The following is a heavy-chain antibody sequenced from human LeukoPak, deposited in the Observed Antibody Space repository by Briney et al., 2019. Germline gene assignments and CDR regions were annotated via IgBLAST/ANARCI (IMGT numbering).Heavy chain of an antibody. V-gene: IGHV4-59*01. D-gene: IGHD6-19*01. CDR3: ARGWDGIAVAGSFDY. CDR1: GGSTTGYY. CDR2: IYYTGST. Sequence: SQTLSLTCTLSGGSTTGYYWSWIRQPPGKGLECIGAIYYTGSTSYNPSLPSRVTMSVDPCKNQFSLKLNSVTAADTAVYYCARGWDGIAVAGSFDYWGQGTLVTVSS. J-gene: IGHJ4*02.